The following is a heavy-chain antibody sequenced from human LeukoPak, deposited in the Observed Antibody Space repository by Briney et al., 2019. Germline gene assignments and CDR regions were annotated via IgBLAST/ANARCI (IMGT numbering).Heavy chain of an antibody. CDR3: ARGRPHGNDY. D-gene: IGHD4-23*01. J-gene: IGHJ4*02. Sequence: PGGSLRLSCATSGFTLSSYWMHWVRQAPGKGLEWVSRINEKGSITTYADSVKGRFTISRDNGMNTLYLQMNSLRVEDTAVYYCARGRPHGNDYWGQGTLVTVSS. CDR1: GFTLSSYW. CDR2: INEKGSIT. V-gene: IGHV3-74*01.